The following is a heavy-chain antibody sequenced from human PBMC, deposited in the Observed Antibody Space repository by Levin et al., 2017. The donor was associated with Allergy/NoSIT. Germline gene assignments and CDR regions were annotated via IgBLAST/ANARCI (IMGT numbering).Heavy chain of an antibody. CDR2: MKEEGSDK. J-gene: IGHJ4*02. D-gene: IGHD1-14*01. Sequence: GGSLRLSCVASGFTFSNYWMTWVRQAPGKGLEWLANMKEEGSDKNYVDSVRGRFTISRDNAKNSMFLQMNSLRVEDTAIYYCAIRNLWYWGQGTLVTVSS. V-gene: IGHV3-7*05. CDR3: AIRNLWY. CDR1: GFTFSNYW.